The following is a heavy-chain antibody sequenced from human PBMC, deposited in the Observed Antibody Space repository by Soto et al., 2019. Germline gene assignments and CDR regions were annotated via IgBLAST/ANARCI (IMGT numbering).Heavy chain of an antibody. CDR2: ISQSGNT. Sequence: SETVSLTCSIYSGSFSGYYWSWIRQPPGKGLEWMGEISQSGNTNYSPALKSRVSIPIDTSKKQFSLNLASVSAADTAVYYCARAPKVSGSSQTRPDFWGQGTLVTVSS. J-gene: IGHJ4*02. CDR3: ARAPKVSGSSQTRPDF. D-gene: IGHD6-6*01. V-gene: IGHV4-34*01. CDR1: SGSFSGYY.